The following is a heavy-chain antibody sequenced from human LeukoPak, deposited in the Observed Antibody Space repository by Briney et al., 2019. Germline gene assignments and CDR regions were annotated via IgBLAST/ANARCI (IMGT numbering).Heavy chain of an antibody. CDR3: VRAITYYDGLDA. D-gene: IGHD1-14*01. Sequence: ASVKVSCKASAHTFTAYYIHWVRHAPGQGLAWMGWINPNTGGTNYAQNFHGRVTMTRDTSRDTSITTAYMELIRLTSDDTAVYYCVRAITYYDGLDAWGQGTMVTVFS. J-gene: IGHJ6*02. V-gene: IGHV1-2*02. CDR2: INPNTGGT. CDR1: AHTFTAYY.